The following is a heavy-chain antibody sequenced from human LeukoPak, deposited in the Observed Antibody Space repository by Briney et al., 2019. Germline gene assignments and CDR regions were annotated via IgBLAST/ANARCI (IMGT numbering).Heavy chain of an antibody. D-gene: IGHD3-22*01. V-gene: IGHV4-4*07. Sequence: SETLSLTCTVSGGSISSYYWSWIRQPAGKGLEWIGRIYTSGSTNYNPSLKSRVTMSVDTSKNQFSLKLSSVTAADTAVYYCARTIGNYYGSSGHYAAHFDYWGQGTLVTVSS. CDR2: IYTSGST. CDR3: ARTIGNYYGSSGHYAAHFDY. J-gene: IGHJ4*02. CDR1: GGSISSYY.